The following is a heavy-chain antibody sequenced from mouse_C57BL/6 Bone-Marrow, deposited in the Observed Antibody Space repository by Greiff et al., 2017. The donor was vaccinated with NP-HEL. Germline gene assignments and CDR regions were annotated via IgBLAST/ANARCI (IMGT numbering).Heavy chain of an antibody. CDR2: ISGGGGNT. D-gene: IGHD2-1*01. Sequence: EVKLMESGGGLVKPGGSLKLSCAASGFTFSSYTMSWVRQTPEKRLEWVATISGGGGNTYYPDSVKGRFTISRDNAKNTLYLQMSSLRSEDTAVYYCARQVIYGNYGKYFDVWGTGTTVTVSS. J-gene: IGHJ1*03. CDR3: ARQVIYGNYGKYFDV. V-gene: IGHV5-9*04. CDR1: GFTFSSYT.